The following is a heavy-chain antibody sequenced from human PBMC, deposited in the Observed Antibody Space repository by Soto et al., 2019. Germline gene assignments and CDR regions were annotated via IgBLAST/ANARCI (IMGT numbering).Heavy chain of an antibody. Sequence: EVQVVESGGGLVQPGGSLRLSCAASGFTFSNYWMRWVRQAPGKGLEWVADIKGDGSAKNYVDSLKGRFTISRDNAKNVQYLQMNGLRAEDTAVYYCATGGWYAFDSWGQGTLVTVSS. J-gene: IGHJ4*02. D-gene: IGHD6-19*01. V-gene: IGHV3-7*01. CDR1: GFTFSNYW. CDR2: IKGDGSAK. CDR3: ATGGWYAFDS.